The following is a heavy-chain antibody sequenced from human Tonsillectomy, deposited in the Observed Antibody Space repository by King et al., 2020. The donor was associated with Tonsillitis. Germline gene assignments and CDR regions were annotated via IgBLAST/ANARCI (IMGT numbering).Heavy chain of an antibody. CDR2: IKQDGSEK. J-gene: IGHJ6*02. CDR1: GFTFSSYW. V-gene: IGHV3-7*03. D-gene: IGHD2-2*02. CDR3: ARVSVVVPASIYPRSYYYYGMDV. Sequence: VQLVESGGGLVQPGGSLRLSCAASGFTFSSYWMSWVRQAPGKGLEWVANIKQDGSEKYYVDSVKGRFTISRDNAKNSLYLQMNSLRAEDTAVYYCARVSVVVPASIYPRSYYYYGMDVWRQGTTVTVSS.